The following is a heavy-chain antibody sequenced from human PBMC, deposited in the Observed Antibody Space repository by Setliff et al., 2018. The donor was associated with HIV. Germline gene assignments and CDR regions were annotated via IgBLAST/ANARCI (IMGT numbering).Heavy chain of an antibody. CDR3: TLTPRLALYYMDV. Sequence: GSLRLSCAVSGFTLSHAYMSWVRQAPGKGLEWVGRIKSKTDGGTADYAAPVKGRFTISRDDSKNTLYLQMNSLKTEDTAVYYCTLTPRLALYYMDVWGKGTTVTVSS. V-gene: IGHV3-15*01. CDR1: GFTLSHAY. CDR2: IKSKTDGGTA. J-gene: IGHJ6*03. D-gene: IGHD6-19*01.